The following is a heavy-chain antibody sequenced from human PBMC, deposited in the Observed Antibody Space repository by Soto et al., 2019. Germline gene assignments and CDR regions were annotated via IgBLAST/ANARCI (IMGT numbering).Heavy chain of an antibody. D-gene: IGHD5-12*01. CDR1: GGYIKNYD. Sequence: SQTLSLPCTVSGGYIKNYDCSWIRQPPGKGLEWIGYIYYRGSTNYNPSLKSRVTISVDTSKNQFSLKLSSVTTADTAVYYCAIFMGNSVAPTYFDYWGQGTLVTVSS. CDR3: AIFMGNSVAPTYFDY. J-gene: IGHJ4*02. CDR2: IYYRGST. V-gene: IGHV4-59*01.